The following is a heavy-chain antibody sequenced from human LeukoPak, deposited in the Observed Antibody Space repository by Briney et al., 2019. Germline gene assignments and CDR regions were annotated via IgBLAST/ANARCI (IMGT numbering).Heavy chain of an antibody. Sequence: ASVKVSCKASGYTFTSYDINWVRQATGQGLEWMGWMNPNSGNTGYAQKLQGRVTMTTDTSTSTAYMELRSLRSDDTAVYYCARVGIAVAGPNYYYYGMDVWGQGTTVTVSS. V-gene: IGHV1-8*01. CDR2: MNPNSGNT. CDR3: ARVGIAVAGPNYYYYGMDV. D-gene: IGHD6-19*01. CDR1: GYTFTSYD. J-gene: IGHJ6*02.